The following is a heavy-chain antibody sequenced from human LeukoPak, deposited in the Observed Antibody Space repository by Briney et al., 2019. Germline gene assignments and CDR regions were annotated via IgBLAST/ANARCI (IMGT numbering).Heavy chain of an antibody. J-gene: IGHJ3*02. CDR3: ARDRVAVAGYDAFDI. Sequence: GGSLRLSCAASGFTFDDYAMPWVRQAPGRGLEWVSGISWNSGSIGYADSVKGRFTISRDNAKNSLYLQMNSLRAEDTAVYYCARDRVAVAGYDAFDIWGQGTMVTVSS. CDR1: GFTFDDYA. V-gene: IGHV3-9*01. D-gene: IGHD6-19*01. CDR2: ISWNSGSI.